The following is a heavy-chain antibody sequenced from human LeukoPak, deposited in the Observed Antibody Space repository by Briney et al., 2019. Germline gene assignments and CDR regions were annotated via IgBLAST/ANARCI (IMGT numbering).Heavy chain of an antibody. CDR2: IRYDGSKK. D-gene: IGHD3-10*01. CDR1: GFTFSRYG. CDR3: AKEGGSGSYMD. V-gene: IGHV3-30*02. Sequence: PGGSLRLSCAASGFTFSRYGMHWVRQAPGKGLEWVAFIRYDGSKKYYAESVKGRFTISRDNSKNILYLQMNSLRGEDTAVNYCAKEGGSGSYMDWGQGTLVTVSS. J-gene: IGHJ4*02.